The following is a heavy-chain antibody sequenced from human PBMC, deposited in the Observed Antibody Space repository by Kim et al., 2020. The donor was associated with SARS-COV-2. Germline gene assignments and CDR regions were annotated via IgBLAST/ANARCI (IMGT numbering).Heavy chain of an antibody. Sequence: KGRFPISRDNAKNSLYLQMNSLRAEDTAVYYCARDGVLEYSSSSGPTRDYWGQGTLVTVSS. J-gene: IGHJ4*02. V-gene: IGHV3-11*06. D-gene: IGHD6-6*01. CDR3: ARDGVLEYSSSSGPTRDY.